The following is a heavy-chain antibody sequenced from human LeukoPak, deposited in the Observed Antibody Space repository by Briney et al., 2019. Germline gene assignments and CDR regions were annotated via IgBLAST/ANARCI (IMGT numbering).Heavy chain of an antibody. V-gene: IGHV4-34*01. CDR2: INHSGST. CDR3: ARLNSSGWLFKGFRSYYFDY. D-gene: IGHD6-19*01. J-gene: IGHJ4*02. Sequence: SETLSLTCAVYGGSFSGYYWSWIRQPPGKGLEWIGEINHSGSTNYNPPLKSRVTISVDTSKNQFSLKLSSVTAADTAVYYCARLNSSGWLFKGFRSYYFDYWGQGPRSPSPQ. CDR1: GGSFSGYY.